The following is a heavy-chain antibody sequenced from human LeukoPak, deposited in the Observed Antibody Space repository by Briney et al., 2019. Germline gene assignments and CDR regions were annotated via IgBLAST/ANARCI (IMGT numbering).Heavy chain of an antibody. Sequence: ASVKVSCKASGYTFTSNYMHWVRQAPGQGLECMGIINPSGGSTSYAQKFQGRVTMTRDTSTSTVYMELSSLRSEDTAVYYCARSSRTGDPQGYFDYWGQGTLVTVSS. V-gene: IGHV1-46*01. J-gene: IGHJ4*02. D-gene: IGHD7-27*01. CDR2: INPSGGST. CDR1: GYTFTSNY. CDR3: ARSSRTGDPQGYFDY.